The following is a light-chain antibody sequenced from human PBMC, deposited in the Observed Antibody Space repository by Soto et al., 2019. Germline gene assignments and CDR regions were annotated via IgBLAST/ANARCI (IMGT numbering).Light chain of an antibody. V-gene: IGKV3-15*01. CDR1: QSISTE. CDR2: SAS. Sequence: EIGVTQSPATLSVSPEERATLSCRASQSISTELAWYQQIPGQPPRLLIYSASTRATGVPARFTGSGSGSEFTLTISGLQSEDFAIYYCQQGHNWPLTFGQGTRLEI. CDR3: QQGHNWPLT. J-gene: IGKJ2*01.